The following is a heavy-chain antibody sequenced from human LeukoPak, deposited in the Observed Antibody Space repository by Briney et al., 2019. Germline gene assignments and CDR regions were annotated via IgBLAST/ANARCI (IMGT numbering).Heavy chain of an antibody. Sequence: GGSPTLSCAPSGFTSCNYWMVWVRQVPGKGPVWVSRVGTDGSSTAYADYVKGRFTISRDNAKNTLYLQMNSLRVEDTAVYYSTRDKYRGNSDAFDIWGQGTLVTVSS. V-gene: IGHV3-74*01. D-gene: IGHD4-23*01. CDR1: GFTSCNYW. J-gene: IGHJ3*02. CDR3: TRDKYRGNSDAFDI. CDR2: VGTDGSST.